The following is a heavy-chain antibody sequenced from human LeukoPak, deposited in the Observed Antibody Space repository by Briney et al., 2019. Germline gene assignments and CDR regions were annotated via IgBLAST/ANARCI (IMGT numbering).Heavy chain of an antibody. CDR1: GGSISSYY. Sequence: SETLSLTCTVSGGSISSYYWSWIRQPPGKGLEWIGYIYYSGSTNYNPSLKSRVTISVDTSKNQFPLKLSSVTAADTAVYYCARNRANTVTTYYYYYGMDVWGQGTTVTVSS. J-gene: IGHJ6*02. V-gene: IGHV4-59*01. CDR3: ARNRANTVTTYYYYYGMDV. D-gene: IGHD4-11*01. CDR2: IYYSGST.